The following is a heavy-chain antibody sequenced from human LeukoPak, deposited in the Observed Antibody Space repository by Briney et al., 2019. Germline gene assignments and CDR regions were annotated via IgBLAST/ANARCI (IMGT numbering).Heavy chain of an antibody. J-gene: IGHJ4*02. CDR2: IKQDGSEK. V-gene: IGHV3-7*01. Sequence: PGGSLRLSCAASGFTFSSYWMSWVRQAPGKGLEWVANIKQDGSEKNYVDSVKGRFTISRDNAKNSLDLQMNSLRGEDTAVHYCARAGGYASSWAYWGQGTLVTVSS. CDR3: ARAGGYASSWAY. D-gene: IGHD5-12*01. CDR1: GFTFSSYW.